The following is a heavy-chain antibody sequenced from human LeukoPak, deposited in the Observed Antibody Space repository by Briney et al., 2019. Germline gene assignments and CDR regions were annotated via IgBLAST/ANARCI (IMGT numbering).Heavy chain of an antibody. D-gene: IGHD2-2*01. CDR3: AKERTLDYYYMDV. Sequence: GGSLRLSCAASGFTFSSYGMHCVRQAPGKGLEWVAYIRYDGSNKYYADSVKGRFTISRDNSKNTLYLQKNSLRAEDTAVYYCAKERTLDYYYMDVWGKGTTVTVSS. J-gene: IGHJ6*03. CDR1: GFTFSSYG. CDR2: IRYDGSNK. V-gene: IGHV3-30*02.